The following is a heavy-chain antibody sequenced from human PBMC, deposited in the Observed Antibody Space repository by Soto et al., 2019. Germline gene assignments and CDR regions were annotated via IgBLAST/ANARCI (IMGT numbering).Heavy chain of an antibody. CDR2: TYYRSKWYN. Sequence: SQTLSLTCAISGDSVSSNSAAWNWIRQSPSKGLEWLGRTYYRSKWYNDYAVSVKSRITINPDTSKNQFSLQLNSVTPEDTAVYYCARDLEARKPAAMNMDDAFDIWGQGTMVTVSS. J-gene: IGHJ3*02. D-gene: IGHD2-2*01. V-gene: IGHV6-1*01. CDR1: GDSVSSNSAA. CDR3: ARDLEARKPAAMNMDDAFDI.